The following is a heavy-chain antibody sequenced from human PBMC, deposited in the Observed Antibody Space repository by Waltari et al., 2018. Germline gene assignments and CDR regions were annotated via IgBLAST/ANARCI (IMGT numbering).Heavy chain of an antibody. D-gene: IGHD6-13*01. Sequence: QITLKESGPTLVKPTQTLTLTCTFSGFSLSTSGVGVGWIRQPPGKDLEWLALIYWNDDKRYSPSLKSRLTITKDTSKNQVVLTMTNMDPVDTATYYCAHRRDWGIAAAVSPWGQGTLVTVSS. J-gene: IGHJ5*02. V-gene: IGHV2-5*01. CDR1: GFSLSTSGVG. CDR3: AHRRDWGIAAAVSP. CDR2: IYWNDDK.